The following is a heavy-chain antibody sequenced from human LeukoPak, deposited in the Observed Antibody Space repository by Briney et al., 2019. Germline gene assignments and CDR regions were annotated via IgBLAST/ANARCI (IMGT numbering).Heavy chain of an antibody. Sequence: ASVKVSCKASGYTFTSYGISWVRQAPGQGLEWMGWISTYNGNTKYSQKFQGRVTMTTDTSTRTAYMELRSLRSDDTAVYYCARDKTQIWFGEGLWYFDYWGQGTLVTVSS. CDR2: ISTYNGNT. V-gene: IGHV1-18*01. CDR1: GYTFTSYG. J-gene: IGHJ4*02. D-gene: IGHD3-10*01. CDR3: ARDKTQIWFGEGLWYFDY.